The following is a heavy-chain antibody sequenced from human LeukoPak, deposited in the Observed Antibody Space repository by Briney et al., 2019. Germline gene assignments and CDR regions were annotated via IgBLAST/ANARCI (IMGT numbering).Heavy chain of an antibody. CDR3: ARDSSDFDY. V-gene: IGHV3-21*01. D-gene: IGHD3-22*01. J-gene: IGHJ4*02. Sequence: KTGVSLRLSCAASGFTFNVYSMKWVRQAPGNGLEWVSSISSNSKYIYYAHSRRGRFPGSRYNTKNSLFLQLNSLRAEDTAVYYCARDSSDFDYWGQGTLVTVSS. CDR1: GFTFNVYS. CDR2: ISSNSKYI.